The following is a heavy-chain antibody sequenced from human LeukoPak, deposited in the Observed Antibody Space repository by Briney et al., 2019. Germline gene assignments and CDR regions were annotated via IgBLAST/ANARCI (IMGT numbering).Heavy chain of an antibody. CDR3: ARDQEGFDY. J-gene: IGHJ4*02. Sequence: ASVNVSCKASGYTVTNNYLHWVRQAPGQGLEWMGMIYPRDGSTSYAQNFQGRVTVTRDTSTTTVHMELRGLRSEDTAVYYCARDQEGFDYWGQGTVVTVSS. CDR2: IYPRDGST. CDR1: GYTVTNNY. V-gene: IGHV1-46*01.